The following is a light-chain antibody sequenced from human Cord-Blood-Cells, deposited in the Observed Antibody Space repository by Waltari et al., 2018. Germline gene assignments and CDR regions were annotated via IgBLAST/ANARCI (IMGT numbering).Light chain of an antibody. CDR3: QQYGSSPYT. Sequence: IVLTQSPGTLSLSPGERATLSCRASQSVSSSYLAWYQQKPGQAPRLLIYGASSRATGIPDRFSGSGSGTDFTLTISRLEPEDFAVNYCQQYGSSPYTFGQGTKLEIK. CDR2: GAS. CDR1: QSVSSSY. V-gene: IGKV3-20*01. J-gene: IGKJ2*01.